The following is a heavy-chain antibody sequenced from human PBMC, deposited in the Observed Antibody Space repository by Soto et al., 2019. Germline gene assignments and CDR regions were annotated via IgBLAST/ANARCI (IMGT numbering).Heavy chain of an antibody. CDR3: ARQRRDFDY. J-gene: IGHJ4*02. Sequence: ASETLSLTCTVSGGSISSYYWSWIRQPPGKGLEWIGYIYYSGSTNYNPSLKSRVTISVDTSKNQFSLNLSSVTAADTAVYSCARQRRDFDYWGQGSLVTVSS. CDR1: GGSISSYY. CDR2: IYYSGST. V-gene: IGHV4-59*08.